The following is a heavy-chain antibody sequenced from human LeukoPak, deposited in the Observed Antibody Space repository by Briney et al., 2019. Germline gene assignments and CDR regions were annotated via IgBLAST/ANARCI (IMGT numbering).Heavy chain of an antibody. CDR3: ARTRRHYYGSGKNLTPWPAGLDV. D-gene: IGHD3-10*01. J-gene: IGHJ6*02. Sequence: KPPETLSLTCTVSGGSFSDYYWTWIRQPPGKGLEWIGYSGSTDYNPSLKNRVTISTDTSKRHFSLTLSSVTADDTAVYYCARTRRHYYGSGKNLTPWPAGLDVWGQGTTVIVS. V-gene: IGHV4-59*01. CDR2: YSGST. CDR1: GGSFSDYY.